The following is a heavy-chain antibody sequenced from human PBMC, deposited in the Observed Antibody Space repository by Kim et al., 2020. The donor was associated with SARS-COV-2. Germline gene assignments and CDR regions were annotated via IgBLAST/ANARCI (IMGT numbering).Heavy chain of an antibody. CDR3: ARDIIAVAGTHKSNYYYYYGMDV. CDR2: ISSSSSYI. J-gene: IGHJ6*02. Sequence: GGSLRLSCAASGFTFSSYSMNWVRQAPGKGLEWVSSISSSSSYIYYADSVKGRFTISRDNAKNSLYLQMNSLRAEDTAVYYCARDIIAVAGTHKSNYYYYYGMDVWGQGTTVTVSS. D-gene: IGHD6-19*01. V-gene: IGHV3-21*01. CDR1: GFTFSSYS.